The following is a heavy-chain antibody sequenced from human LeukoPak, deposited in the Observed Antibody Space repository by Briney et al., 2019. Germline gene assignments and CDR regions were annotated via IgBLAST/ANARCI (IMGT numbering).Heavy chain of an antibody. J-gene: IGHJ4*02. CDR2: ISGSGGST. CDR3: AKEGEGRKLGPFDY. Sequence: GGSLRLSCVASGLTFSNYNMHWVRQAPGKGLEWVSAISGSGGSTYYADSVKGRFTISRDNSKNTLYLQMNSLRAEDTAVYYCAKEGEGRKLGPFDYWGQGTLVTVSS. V-gene: IGHV3-23*01. D-gene: IGHD7-27*01. CDR1: GLTFSNYN.